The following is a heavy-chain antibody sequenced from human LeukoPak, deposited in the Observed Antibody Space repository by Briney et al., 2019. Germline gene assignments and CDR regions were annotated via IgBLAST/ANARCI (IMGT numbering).Heavy chain of an antibody. Sequence: GSLRLSCAASGVIISSYAMSWVRQAPGKGLEWVSAINGRGDNTYYADFVKGRFTISRDNSKSTVYLQMNSLRTEDTAVYYCAKDRVSPGFNWFDPWGQGTLVTVSS. D-gene: IGHD2/OR15-2a*01. CDR3: AKDRVSPGFNWFDP. CDR1: GVIISSYA. J-gene: IGHJ5*02. CDR2: INGRGDNT. V-gene: IGHV3-23*01.